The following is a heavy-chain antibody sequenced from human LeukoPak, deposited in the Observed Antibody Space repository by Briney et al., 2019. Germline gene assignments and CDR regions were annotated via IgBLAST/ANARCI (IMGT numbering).Heavy chain of an antibody. CDR1: GFTFSSYA. J-gene: IGHJ6*02. CDR3: ARDVRGYRFAAYGMDV. V-gene: IGHV3-30-3*01. D-gene: IGHD5-18*01. Sequence: HPGGSLRLSCAASGFTFSSYAMHWVRQAPGKGLEWVAFISYDGSDKYCADSVKGRFTISRDNSKNTLYLQMNSLRAEDTAVFYCARDVRGYRFAAYGMDVWGQGTTVTVSS. CDR2: ISYDGSDK.